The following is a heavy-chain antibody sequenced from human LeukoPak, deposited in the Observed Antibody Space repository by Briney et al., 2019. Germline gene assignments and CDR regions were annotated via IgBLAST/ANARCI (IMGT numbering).Heavy chain of an antibody. CDR1: GFTFDDYA. J-gene: IGHJ6*03. CDR3: ARLGYCSSISCYTTSYYMDV. CDR2: ISWNSGSI. V-gene: IGHV3-9*01. D-gene: IGHD2-2*02. Sequence: KPGGSLRLSCAASGFTFDDYAMHWVRQAPGKGLEWVSGISWNSGSIGYADSVKGRFTISRDNAKNSLYLQMNSLRAEDTAVYYCARLGYCSSISCYTTSYYMDVWGKGTTVTVSS.